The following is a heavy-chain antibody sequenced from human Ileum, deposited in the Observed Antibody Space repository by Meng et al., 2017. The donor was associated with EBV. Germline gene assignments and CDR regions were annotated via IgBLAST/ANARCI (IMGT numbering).Heavy chain of an antibody. CDR1: HGSITRDY. CDR3: ARARGGYTSGGCFDS. V-gene: IGHV4-59*12. D-gene: IGHD2-15*01. CDR2: IYYTGST. J-gene: IGHJ4*02. Sequence: QRPESGPGLVNPSETLSLPFRVSHGSITRDYWTLVRQPPGKGLEWIGYIYYTGSTNYNPSLKSRVTISLDTSKNQFSLKLASVTAADTAVYYCARARGGYTSGGCFDSWGQGTRVTVSS.